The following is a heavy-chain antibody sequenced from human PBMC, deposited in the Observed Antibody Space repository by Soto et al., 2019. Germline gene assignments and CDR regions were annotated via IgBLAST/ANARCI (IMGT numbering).Heavy chain of an antibody. CDR2: IIPFIGTE. CDR1: GDTFNSHS. J-gene: IGHJ4*02. CDR3: VTAASTFGAASAY. V-gene: IGHV1-69*08. Sequence: QVQLVQSGAEVKKPGSSVKVSCKASGDTFNSHSFTWVRQAPGQGLEWMGSIIPFIGTESHAPKFKDRITVSADSSPGAVYLELHSLRPDDTAMYYCVTAASTFGAASAYWGQGPLVTVSS. D-gene: IGHD3-3*01.